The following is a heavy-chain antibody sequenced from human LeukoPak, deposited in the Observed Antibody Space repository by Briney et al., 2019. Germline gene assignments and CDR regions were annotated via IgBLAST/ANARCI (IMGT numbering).Heavy chain of an antibody. CDR2: IRYDATNT. Sequence: GGSLRLSCAASGFTFSSYGMHWVRQAPGKGLEWVAFIRYDATNTYYTDPVKGRFTISRDNSKNTLSLQMNSLRPEDTALYYCAKDPLYIDYWGQGTLVTVSS. D-gene: IGHD2-2*02. J-gene: IGHJ4*02. CDR1: GFTFSSYG. CDR3: AKDPLYIDY. V-gene: IGHV3-30*02.